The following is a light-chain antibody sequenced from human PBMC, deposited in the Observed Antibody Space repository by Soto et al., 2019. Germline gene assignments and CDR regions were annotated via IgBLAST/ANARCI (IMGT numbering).Light chain of an antibody. J-gene: IGKJ4*01. CDR2: GAS. V-gene: IGKV3-15*01. CDR1: QSVTSN. CDR3: QQYYKWPLT. Sequence: EMVMTQSPATLSVSPGERATLSCRASQSVTSNLAWYQQKPGQAPRLLIYGASTRATGIPARFSGSGSGTEFTLTISSLQSEDFAVYFCQQYYKWPLTFGGGTKVEIK.